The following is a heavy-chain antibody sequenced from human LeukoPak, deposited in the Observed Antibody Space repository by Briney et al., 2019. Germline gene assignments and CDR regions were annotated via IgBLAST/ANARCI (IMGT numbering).Heavy chain of an antibody. CDR2: INQDGSEK. CDR3: ARERDGRFFDY. V-gene: IGHV3-7*01. CDR1: GLRFGSFW. D-gene: IGHD5-24*01. J-gene: IGHJ4*02. Sequence: GGSLRLSCAVSGLRFGSFWMSWVRQAPGKGLEWVANINQDGSEKYFVASVRGRFTISRDNSKNSLHLQMNTLRAEDTAVYYCARERDGRFFDYWGQGTLVTVSS.